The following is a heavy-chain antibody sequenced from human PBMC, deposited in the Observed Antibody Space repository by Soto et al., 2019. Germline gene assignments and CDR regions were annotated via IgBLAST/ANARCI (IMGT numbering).Heavy chain of an antibody. CDR3: AASPDYGPKFDF. CDR1: GFTFSSYW. Sequence: PGGSLRLSCAASGFTFSSYWINWVRQAPGKGLEWVANIKQDGSEKYYVDSVKGRFTISRDSAENSVYLQMHSLRAEDTAVYYCAASPDYGPKFDFWGQGSLVTVSS. D-gene: IGHD4-17*01. V-gene: IGHV3-7*01. CDR2: IKQDGSEK. J-gene: IGHJ4*02.